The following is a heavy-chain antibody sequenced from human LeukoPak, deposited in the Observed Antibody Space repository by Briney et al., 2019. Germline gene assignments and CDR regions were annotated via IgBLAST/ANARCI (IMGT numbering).Heavy chain of an antibody. Sequence: PGESLRLSCAASGFTFSSYWMHWVRQAPGKGLVWVSRINSDGSITTYADFVKGRVTISRDNAKNTLYLQMNSLRVEDTAVYYCARDPSAVAGDFDYWGQGTLVTVSS. CDR2: INSDGSIT. D-gene: IGHD6-19*01. J-gene: IGHJ4*02. V-gene: IGHV3-74*01. CDR3: ARDPSAVAGDFDY. CDR1: GFTFSSYW.